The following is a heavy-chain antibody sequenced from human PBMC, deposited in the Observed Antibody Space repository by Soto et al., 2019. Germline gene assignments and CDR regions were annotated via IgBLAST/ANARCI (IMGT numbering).Heavy chain of an antibody. D-gene: IGHD3-3*01. J-gene: IGHJ6*02. V-gene: IGHV4-34*01. CDR2: INHSGIT. CDR3: ARGRSSVPDRRGIGYYGLDV. Sequence: QVQLQQWGAGLLKPSETLSLTCVVNGGSFSGYYWSWVRQPPGKGLEWIGEINHSGITDSSPSLKCRVTISVDASRSEFSLNLTSVTAAGTAVYYCARGRSSVPDRRGIGYYGLDVWGQGTTVTVS. CDR1: GGSFSGYY.